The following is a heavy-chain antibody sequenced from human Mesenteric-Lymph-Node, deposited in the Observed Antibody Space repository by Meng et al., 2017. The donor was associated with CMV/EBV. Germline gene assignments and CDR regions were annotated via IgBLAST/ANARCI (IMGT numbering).Heavy chain of an antibody. CDR1: GFTFSSYG. CDR2: TYSGGST. J-gene: IGHJ3*01. Sequence: GESLKISCAASGFTFSSYGMHWVRQAPGKGLEWVSVTYSGGSTYFADSVKGRFSISRDNSKNTLYLQMNSLRAEDTAVYYCARRYCSSSNCYGDAYDFWGQGTVVTVSS. CDR3: ARRYCSSSNCYGDAYDF. V-gene: IGHV3-NL1*01. D-gene: IGHD2-2*01.